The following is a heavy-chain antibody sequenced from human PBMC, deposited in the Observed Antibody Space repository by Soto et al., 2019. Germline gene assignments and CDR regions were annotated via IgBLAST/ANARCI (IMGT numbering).Heavy chain of an antibody. CDR1: GYAFTSSD. D-gene: IGHD2-2*01. J-gene: IGHJ5*02. V-gene: IGHV1-8*01. Sequence: QVQLVQSGAEVRKPGASVKVSCKASGYAFTSSDINWMRQATGQGLEWMGWMNPNSGHTNYAQKFQGRVTMTRNTSISTAYMELTSLISEDTAFYYCASGMSTTWGQGTLVTVSS. CDR2: MNPNSGHT. CDR3: ASGMSTT.